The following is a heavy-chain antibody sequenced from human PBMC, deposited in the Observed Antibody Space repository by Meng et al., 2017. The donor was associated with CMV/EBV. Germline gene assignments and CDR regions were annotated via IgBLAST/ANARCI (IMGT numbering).Heavy chain of an antibody. J-gene: IGHJ6*02. CDR2: IIPIFGTA. V-gene: IGHV1-69*05. Sequence: SVKVSCKASGGTFSSYATSWVRQAPGQGLEWMGGIIPIFGTANYAQKFQGRVTITTDESTSTAYMELSSLRSEDTAVYYCARDRRGSYSYYYGMDVWGQGTTVTVSS. D-gene: IGHD1-26*01. CDR3: ARDRRGSYSYYYGMDV. CDR1: GGTFSSYA.